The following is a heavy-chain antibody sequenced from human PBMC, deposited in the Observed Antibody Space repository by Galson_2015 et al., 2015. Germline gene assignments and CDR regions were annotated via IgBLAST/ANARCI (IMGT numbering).Heavy chain of an antibody. J-gene: IGHJ6*02. Sequence: SVKVSCKASGYTFTSYAMNWVRQAPGQGLEWMGWINTNTGNPTYAQGFTGRFVFSLDTSVSTAYLQISSLKAEDTAVYYCARGVGWAYYYYYGMDVWGQGTTVTVSS. CDR2: INTNTGNP. V-gene: IGHV7-4-1*02. CDR1: GYTFTSYA. D-gene: IGHD6-19*01. CDR3: ARGVGWAYYYYYGMDV.